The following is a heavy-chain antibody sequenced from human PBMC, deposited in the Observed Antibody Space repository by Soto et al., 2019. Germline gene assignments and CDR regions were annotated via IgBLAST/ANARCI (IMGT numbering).Heavy chain of an antibody. D-gene: IGHD4-17*01. Sequence: QVQLVQSGTEVTKPGASVKVSCKASGYTFTSYGISWVRQAPGQGLEWMGWISAYNGNTNYAQKFLGRVTMTTDTSTNTAYMELRSLRFDDTAVYYCAKTLEMTTNIFDYWGQGTLVTVSS. CDR2: ISAYNGNT. V-gene: IGHV1-18*01. CDR3: AKTLEMTTNIFDY. J-gene: IGHJ4*02. CDR1: GYTFTSYG.